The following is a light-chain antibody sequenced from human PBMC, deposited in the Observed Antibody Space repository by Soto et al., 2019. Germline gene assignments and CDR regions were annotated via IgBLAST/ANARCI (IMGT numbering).Light chain of an antibody. CDR1: QSVLYSSNNKNY. V-gene: IGKV4-1*01. CDR3: QQYYSTWYT. Sequence: DIVMTQSPDSLAVSLGERATINCKSSQSVLYSSNNKNYLAWYQQKPGQPPKLLIYWASTRESGVPDRFSGSGSGTDFPLTISSLQAEDVAVYYCQQYYSTWYTFGQGTKLEIK. J-gene: IGKJ2*01. CDR2: WAS.